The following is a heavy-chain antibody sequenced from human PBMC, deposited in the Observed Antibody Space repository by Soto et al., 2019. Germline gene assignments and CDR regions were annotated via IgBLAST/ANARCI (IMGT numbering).Heavy chain of an antibody. CDR1: GGTFSSYA. CDR3: ASCYIDGYSMYNWFDP. CDR2: IIPIFGTA. J-gene: IGHJ5*02. D-gene: IGHD4-4*01. Sequence: SVKVSCKASGGTFSSYAISWVRQAPGQGLEWMGGIIPIFGTANYAQKFQGRVTITADKSTSTAYMELSSLRSEDTAVYYCASCYIDGYSMYNWFDPWGQGTLVTVSS. V-gene: IGHV1-69*06.